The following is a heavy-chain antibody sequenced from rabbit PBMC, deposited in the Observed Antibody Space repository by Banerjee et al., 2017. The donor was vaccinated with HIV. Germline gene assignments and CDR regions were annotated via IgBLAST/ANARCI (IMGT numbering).Heavy chain of an antibody. CDR2: IYAGSSGST. Sequence: QSLEESGGDLVKPGASLTLTCTASGFSFSSSYYMCWVRQAPGKGLEWIACIYAGSSGSTYYASWAKGRFTISKTSSTTVTLQMTSLTAADTATYFCARDFVAGYAGYGYVPYYFTLWGQGPWSPS. J-gene: IGHJ4*01. CDR1: GFSFSSSYY. CDR3: ARDFVAGYAGYGYVPYYFTL. V-gene: IGHV1S40*01. D-gene: IGHD6-1*01.